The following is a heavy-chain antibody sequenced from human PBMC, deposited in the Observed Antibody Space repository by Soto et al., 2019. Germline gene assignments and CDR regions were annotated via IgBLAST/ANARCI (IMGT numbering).Heavy chain of an antibody. J-gene: IGHJ4*02. Sequence: SGPTLVNPTQTLTLTCTFSGFSLSTSGVGVGWIPQPPGKALEWLALIYWDDDKRYSPSLKSRLTVTKDTPKNQVVLTMTNMDPVDTATYYCAHWGGVGSSSWYRTQFDYWGQGTLVTVSS. CDR1: GFSLSTSGVG. CDR3: AHWGGVGSSSWYRTQFDY. V-gene: IGHV2-5*02. D-gene: IGHD6-13*01. CDR2: IYWDDDK.